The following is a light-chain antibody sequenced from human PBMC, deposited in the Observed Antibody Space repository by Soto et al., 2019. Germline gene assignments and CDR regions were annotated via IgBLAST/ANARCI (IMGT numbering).Light chain of an antibody. CDR3: QQYYTTPYT. V-gene: IGKV4-1*01. CDR2: WAS. Sequence: DIVMTQSPDSLAESLGERATINCKSSQSVFYLSNTKNFLAWFQQRPGQPPKLLLHWASTRESGVPDRFSGSRSGTDFTLTISSLQAEDVALYYCQQYYTTPYTFGQGTNLEI. CDR1: QSVFYLSNTKNF. J-gene: IGKJ2*01.